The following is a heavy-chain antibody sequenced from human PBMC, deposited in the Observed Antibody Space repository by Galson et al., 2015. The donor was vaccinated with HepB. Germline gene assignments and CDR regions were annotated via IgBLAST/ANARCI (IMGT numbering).Heavy chain of an antibody. CDR2: ITSSYYM. Sequence: SLRLSCAASGFTFSRYSMNWVRQLPGKGLEWVPSITSSYYMSYADSVKGRFTLSRDNAKNLLFLQMNSLRAEDTAVYYCARGDGPLGFWGQGTLVTVSS. J-gene: IGHJ4*02. CDR3: ARGDGPLGF. CDR1: GFTFSRYS. D-gene: IGHD7-27*01. V-gene: IGHV3-21*01.